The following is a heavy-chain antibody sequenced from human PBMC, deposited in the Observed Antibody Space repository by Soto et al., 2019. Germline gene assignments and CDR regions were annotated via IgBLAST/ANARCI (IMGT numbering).Heavy chain of an antibody. CDR2: IFYSGST. CDR1: GGSVNSYY. V-gene: IGHV4-59*02. J-gene: IGHJ4*02. CDR3: ARVFPSYCGGDCSYFDS. Sequence: PSETPSLTCTVSGGSVNSYYWSWIRQPPGKGLEWIGYIFYSGSTKSNPSLKSRVTMSVDMSKNQFSLRLTSVTAADTAVYYCARVFPSYCGGDCSYFDSWGQGTLVTVSS. D-gene: IGHD2-21*02.